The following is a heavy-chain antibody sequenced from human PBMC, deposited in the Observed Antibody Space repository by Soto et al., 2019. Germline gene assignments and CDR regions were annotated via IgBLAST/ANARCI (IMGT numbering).Heavy chain of an antibody. D-gene: IGHD2-21*02. CDR1: GFSFSTYS. V-gene: IGHV3-21*01. CDR3: AREETAWPLAYGLDV. J-gene: IGHJ6*02. CDR2: ISSRGDT. Sequence: PGGSLRLSCAASGFSFSTYSMNWVRKAPGKGLEWVSSISSRGDTYYADSVKGRFTISRDNAKNSVSLQMDSLRAEDAAVYYCAREETAWPLAYGLDVWGQGTTATVSS.